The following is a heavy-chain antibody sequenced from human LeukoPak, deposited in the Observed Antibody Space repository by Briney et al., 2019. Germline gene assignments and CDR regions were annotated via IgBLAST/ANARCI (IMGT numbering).Heavy chain of an antibody. V-gene: IGHV3-74*01. CDR2: INSDGSST. J-gene: IGHJ6*03. Sequence: GALSLSCAASGFTFSNYWMHWGRQAPGKGLVWVSRINSDGSSTTYADSVKGGFNISRDNAKNTLYLQMNSLRAEDTAVYYCARDQYIDVWGKGTTVTVSS. CDR1: GFTFSNYW. CDR3: ARDQYIDV.